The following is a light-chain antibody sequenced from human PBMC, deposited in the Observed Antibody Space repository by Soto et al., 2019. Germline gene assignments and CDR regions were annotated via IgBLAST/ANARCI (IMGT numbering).Light chain of an antibody. Sequence: EIVLTQSPGTLSLSPGETATLSCRASQSVSSSYLAWYQQKPGQAPRHLIYGPSSRATGIPDRVSGSGSGTDFTLTISRLEPEDFAVYYCQQYGSSGITFGQGKRLEIK. CDR2: GPS. CDR3: QQYGSSGIT. J-gene: IGKJ5*01. CDR1: QSVSSSY. V-gene: IGKV3-20*01.